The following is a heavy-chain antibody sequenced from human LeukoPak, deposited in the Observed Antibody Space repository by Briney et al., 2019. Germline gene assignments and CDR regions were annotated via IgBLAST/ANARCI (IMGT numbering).Heavy chain of an antibody. CDR2: IYYSGSP. D-gene: IGHD6-13*01. J-gene: IGHJ4*02. Sequence: SETLSLTCSVSGDSISSYYWSWIRKPPGRGLEWIGNIYYSGSPNYNPSLKSRVTISLDTSENQFSLRLSSVTAADTAVYYCTRDRRAAGSNFDYWGQGALVTVSS. CDR3: TRDRRAAGSNFDY. CDR1: GDSISSYY. V-gene: IGHV4-59*01.